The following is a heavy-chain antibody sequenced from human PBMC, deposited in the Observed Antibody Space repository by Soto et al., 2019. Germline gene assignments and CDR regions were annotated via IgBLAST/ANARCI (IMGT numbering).Heavy chain of an antibody. D-gene: IGHD2-15*01. CDR1: GGTFNSYT. CDR3: ARALPVAANNAFDI. CDR2: IIPMIGLT. V-gene: IGHV1-69*02. Sequence: QVQLVQSGAEVKKPGYSVKVSCKSSGGTFNSYTIIWVRQAPGQGLEWMGRIIPMIGLTNYAQKFQGRVTITADKSTDTAYMELGSLRSEDTATYYCARALPVAANNAFDIWGQGTMVTVSS. J-gene: IGHJ3*02.